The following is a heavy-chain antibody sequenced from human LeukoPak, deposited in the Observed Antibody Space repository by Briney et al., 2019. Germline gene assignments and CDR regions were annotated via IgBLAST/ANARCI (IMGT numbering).Heavy chain of an antibody. Sequence: GGSLRLSCVASGFDISYNYVGWVRQAPGKGLEWVSVIHTGGTTHYADSVKGRFTISKDNSNNTVYLQMNSVRVEDTAVYYCARVWFGYFFQWGQGALVTVSS. CDR1: GFDISYNY. CDR3: ARVWFGYFFQ. D-gene: IGHD3-10*01. J-gene: IGHJ4*02. V-gene: IGHV3-53*01. CDR2: IHTGGTT.